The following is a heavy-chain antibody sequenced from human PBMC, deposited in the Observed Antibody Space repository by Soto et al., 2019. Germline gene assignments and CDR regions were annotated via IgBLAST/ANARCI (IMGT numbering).Heavy chain of an antibody. Sequence: QVHLVQSGAEVKKPGASVKVSCKASGYTFTSYGITWVRQAPGKGLDGMGWISAHNGNTDYAQKLQGRVIVTRDTSTSTAYMELRSLRSDDTDVDYCARGRYGDYWGQGALVTVSS. CDR1: GYTFTSYG. V-gene: IGHV1-18*01. J-gene: IGHJ4*02. CDR3: ARGRYGDY. D-gene: IGHD1-1*01. CDR2: ISAHNGNT.